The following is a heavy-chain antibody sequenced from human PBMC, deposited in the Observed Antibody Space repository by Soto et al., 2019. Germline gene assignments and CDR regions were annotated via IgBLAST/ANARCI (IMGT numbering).Heavy chain of an antibody. CDR2: ISYDGSNK. CDR3: AKDRYSYGYQYYFDY. D-gene: IGHD5-18*01. Sequence: QVQLVESGGGVVQPGRSLRLSCAASGFTFSSYGMHWVRQAPGKGLEWVAVISYDGSNKYYADSVKGRFTISRDNSKNSLYLQMNSLRAEDTAVYYCAKDRYSYGYQYYFDYWGQGTLVTVSS. V-gene: IGHV3-30*18. J-gene: IGHJ4*02. CDR1: GFTFSSYG.